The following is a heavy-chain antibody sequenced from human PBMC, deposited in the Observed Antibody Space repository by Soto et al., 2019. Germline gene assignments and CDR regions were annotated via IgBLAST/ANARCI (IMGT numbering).Heavy chain of an antibody. CDR1: GYTFINDG. J-gene: IGHJ3*01. D-gene: IGHD1-26*01. CDR3: ARWSAIVGGAEALDV. Sequence: ASVKVSCKTSGYTFINDGITWVRQAPGQGLEWMGWLSAYNGDTSSSEKLQDRFTMTTDTSTNTVYMDLRSLTSDDTAVYYCARWSAIVGGAEALDVWGQGTMVTVSS. V-gene: IGHV1-18*01. CDR2: LSAYNGDT.